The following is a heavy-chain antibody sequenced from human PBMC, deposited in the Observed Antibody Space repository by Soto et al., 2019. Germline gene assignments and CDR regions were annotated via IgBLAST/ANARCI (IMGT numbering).Heavy chain of an antibody. CDR2: IYYSGST. CDR3: ASAGMSTILPLNCFDP. Sequence: QVQLQESGPGLVKPSQTLSLTCTVSGGSISSGGYYWSWIRQHPGKGLEWIGYIYYSGSTYYNPSLQCRVTISVDTSNNHFPLQLSSVTAADTAVSYCASAGMSTILPLNCFDPWGQGTLVTVSS. D-gene: IGHD2-21*01. V-gene: IGHV4-31*03. J-gene: IGHJ5*02. CDR1: GGSISSGGYY.